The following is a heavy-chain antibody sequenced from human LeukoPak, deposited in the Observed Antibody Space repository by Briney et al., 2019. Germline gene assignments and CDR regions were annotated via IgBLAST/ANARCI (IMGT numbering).Heavy chain of an antibody. CDR2: INHSGST. Sequence: PSETLSLTCTVSGGSISSYYWSWIRQPPGKGLEWIGEINHSGSTNYNSSLKSRVTISVDTSKNQFSLKLSSVTAADTAVYYCARVYKWGYQLLYYFDYWDQGTLVTVSS. J-gene: IGHJ4*02. CDR3: ARVYKWGYQLLYYFDY. CDR1: GGSISSYY. D-gene: IGHD2-2*01. V-gene: IGHV4-34*01.